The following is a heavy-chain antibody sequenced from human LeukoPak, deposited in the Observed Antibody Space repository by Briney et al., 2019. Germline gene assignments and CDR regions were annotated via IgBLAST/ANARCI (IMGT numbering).Heavy chain of an antibody. D-gene: IGHD6-19*01. CDR3: GKGRVSE. CDR1: GFPFNTQD. CDR2: IIAGGGAT. Sequence: GGSLRLSCAASGFPFNTQDMRWVRQAPGKGLEWVSSIIAGGGATFYADSVRGRFTISRDNSRNTLDLQMNSLRVEDTAVYYCGKGRVSEWGQGTLVTVSS. V-gene: IGHV3-23*01. J-gene: IGHJ4*02.